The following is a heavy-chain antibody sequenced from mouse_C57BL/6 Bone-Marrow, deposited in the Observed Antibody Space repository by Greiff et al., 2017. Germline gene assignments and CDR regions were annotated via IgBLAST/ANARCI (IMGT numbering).Heavy chain of an antibody. Sequence: QVTLKESGPGILQPSQTLSLTCSFFGFSLSTFGMGVGWIRQPSGKGLEWLAPIWWDADKYYNPVLKRRLTISKDTSKNQVFLMIANVDTADTATYYSARSDCGSSSWFAYWGQGTLVTVSA. J-gene: IGHJ3*01. D-gene: IGHD1-1*01. CDR1: GFSLSTFGMG. CDR3: ARSDCGSSSWFAY. V-gene: IGHV8-8*01. CDR2: IWWDADK.